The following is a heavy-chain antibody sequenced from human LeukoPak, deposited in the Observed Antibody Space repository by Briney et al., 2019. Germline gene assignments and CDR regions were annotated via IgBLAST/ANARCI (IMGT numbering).Heavy chain of an antibody. CDR2: IRYDGSNK. CDR3: ATDRYRSSWYGGDAFDI. CDR1: GFTFSSYG. Sequence: GGSLRLSCAASGFTFSSYGMHWVRQAPGKGLEWVAFIRYDGSNKYYADSVKGRFTISRDNSKNTLYLQMNSLRTEDTAVYYCATDRYRSSWYGGDAFDIWGQGTMVTVSS. J-gene: IGHJ3*02. V-gene: IGHV3-30*02. D-gene: IGHD6-13*01.